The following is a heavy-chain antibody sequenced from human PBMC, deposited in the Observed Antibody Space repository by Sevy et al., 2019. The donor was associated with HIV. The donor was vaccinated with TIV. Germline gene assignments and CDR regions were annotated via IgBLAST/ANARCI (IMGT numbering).Heavy chain of an antibody. CDR2: ILYSGGT. CDR1: GDSMNTYY. CDR3: GRLVPGDNWFDP. Sequence: SQTLSLTCTVTGDSMNTYYWAWIPQPPARSRVWVGYILYSGGTEYSPSLKSRVTMALDKSKNEVSLRLSSVTAADTAVYYCGRLVPGDNWFDPWGQGRLVTVSS. D-gene: IGHD2-8*02. V-gene: IGHV4-59*01. J-gene: IGHJ5*02.